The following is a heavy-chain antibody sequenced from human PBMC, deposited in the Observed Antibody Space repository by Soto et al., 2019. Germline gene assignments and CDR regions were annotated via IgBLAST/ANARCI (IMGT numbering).Heavy chain of an antibody. Sequence: QVQLQESGPGLVKPSETLSLTCTVSGGSISSYYWSWIRQPPGKVLEWIGYIYYSGSTNYNPSLNSRVTISVDTSKNQFSLTLSSVTAADTAVYYCAREKVTMVRGVTIYYFDYWGQGTLVTVSS. CDR3: AREKVTMVRGVTIYYFDY. CDR1: GGSISSYY. CDR2: IYYSGST. V-gene: IGHV4-59*01. D-gene: IGHD3-10*01. J-gene: IGHJ4*02.